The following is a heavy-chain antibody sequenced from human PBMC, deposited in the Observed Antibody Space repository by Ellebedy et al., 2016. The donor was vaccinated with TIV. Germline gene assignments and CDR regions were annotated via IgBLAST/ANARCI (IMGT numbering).Heavy chain of an antibody. CDR1: GFTFNSYN. CDR3: ARSTTSTGRVY. J-gene: IGHJ4*02. D-gene: IGHD4-11*01. CDR2: IGSSSGYI. V-gene: IGHV3-21*01. Sequence: GESLKISCAASGFTFNSYNMHWVRQAPGKGLEWVSSIGSSSGYIYYADSVKGRFTISRDNAKNSLYLQMNSLRAEDTAVYYCARSTTSTGRVYWGQGTLVAVSS.